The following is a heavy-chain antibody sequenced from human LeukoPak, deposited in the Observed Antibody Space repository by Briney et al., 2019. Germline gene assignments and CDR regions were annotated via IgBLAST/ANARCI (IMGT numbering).Heavy chain of an antibody. V-gene: IGHV3-13*01. CDR2: IGIAGDT. CDR3: IRGGIQVSGTDAFDI. D-gene: IGHD5/OR15-5a*01. CDR1: GFTFSSYD. J-gene: IGHJ3*02. Sequence: GGSLRLSCAASGFTFSSYDMHWVRQAPGRGLEWVSAIGIAGDTYYPDSVKGRFTISRENAKNSMYLQMNCLKDGDTAVYYCIRGGIQVSGTDAFDIWGQGTMVTVSS.